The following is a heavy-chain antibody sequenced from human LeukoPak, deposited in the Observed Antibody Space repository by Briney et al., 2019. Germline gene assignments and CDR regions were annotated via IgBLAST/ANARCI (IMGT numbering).Heavy chain of an antibody. CDR3: ARGGLTIFGVVIFWFDP. V-gene: IGHV1-8*01. D-gene: IGHD3-3*01. Sequence: ASVKVSCKASGYTFTSYDINWVRQATGQGLEWMGRMNPNSGNTGYAQKFQGRVTMTRNTSISTAYMELSSLRSEDTAVYYCARGGLTIFGVVIFWFDPWGQGTLVTVSS. J-gene: IGHJ5*02. CDR2: MNPNSGNT. CDR1: GYTFTSYD.